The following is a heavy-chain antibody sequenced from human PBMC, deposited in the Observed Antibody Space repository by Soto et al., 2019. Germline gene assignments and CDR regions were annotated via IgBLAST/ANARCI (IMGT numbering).Heavy chain of an antibody. Sequence: GSLRLSCAASGFTFSSYAMSWVRQAPGKGLEWVSGISSNVGTTYYADSVKGRFTISRDNSKNTLYLQMNSLRAEDTAVYYCAKARISLLYYFDYWGQGTLVTVSS. V-gene: IGHV3-23*01. J-gene: IGHJ4*02. CDR2: ISSNVGTT. D-gene: IGHD1-26*01. CDR3: AKARISLLYYFDY. CDR1: GFTFSSYA.